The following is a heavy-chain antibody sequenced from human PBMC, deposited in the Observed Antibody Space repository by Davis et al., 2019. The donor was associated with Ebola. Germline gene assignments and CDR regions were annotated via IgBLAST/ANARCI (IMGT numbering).Heavy chain of an antibody. Sequence: AASVKVSCKASGYTFTSYGISWVRQAPGQGLEWMGWISAYNGNTNYAQKLQGRVTMTRNTSISTAYMELSSLRSEDTAVYYCATGWGYGDYDVDYYYYGMDVWGQGTTVTVSS. V-gene: IGHV1-18*01. CDR2: ISAYNGNT. J-gene: IGHJ6*02. CDR1: GYTFTSYG. CDR3: ATGWGYGDYDVDYYYYGMDV. D-gene: IGHD4-17*01.